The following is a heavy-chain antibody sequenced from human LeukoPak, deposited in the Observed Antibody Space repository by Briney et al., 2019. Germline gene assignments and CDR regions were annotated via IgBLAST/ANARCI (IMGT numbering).Heavy chain of an antibody. CDR1: GFTFSSYA. V-gene: IGHV3-23*01. CDR3: AKAPEGGYYPFDY. J-gene: IGHJ4*02. D-gene: IGHD3-22*01. CDR2: ISGSGGST. Sequence: GGSLRLSCAASGFTFSSYAMSWVRQAPGKGLERVSAISGSGGSTYYADSVKGRFTISRDNSKNTLYLQMNSLRAEDTAVYYCAKAPEGGYYPFDYWGQGTLVTVSS.